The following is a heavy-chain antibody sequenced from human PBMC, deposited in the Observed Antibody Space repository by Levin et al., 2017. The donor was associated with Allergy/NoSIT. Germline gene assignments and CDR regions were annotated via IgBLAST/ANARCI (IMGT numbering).Heavy chain of an antibody. V-gene: IGHV3-30*18. CDR2: ISIDGTYK. Sequence: QSGGSLRLSCAASGFTFSSSGIHWVRQAPGKGLEWVALISIDGTYKFYAESVKGRFTISRDNSKSTLSLQMNSLRPEDTAVYYCAKELGTYDFWNGYRHYYYGMDVWGQGTTVTVSS. CDR3: AKELGTYDFWNGYRHYYYGMDV. J-gene: IGHJ6*02. D-gene: IGHD3-3*01. CDR1: GFTFSSSG.